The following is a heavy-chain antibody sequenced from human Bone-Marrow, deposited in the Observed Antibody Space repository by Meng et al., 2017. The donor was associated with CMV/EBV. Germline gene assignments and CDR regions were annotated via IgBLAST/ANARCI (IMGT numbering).Heavy chain of an antibody. Sequence: GGSLRLSCAASGFIFMDHAMHWVRQTPGKGLEWVSRVSWDGGTTSYAESVKGRFTISRDNSKTSLYLQMNRLRTEDTALYYCTRQIHEAADGMDVWGQRTTVTVSS. CDR2: VSWDGGTT. D-gene: IGHD6-25*01. V-gene: IGHV3-43D*03. J-gene: IGHJ6*02. CDR3: TRQIHEAADGMDV. CDR1: GFIFMDHA.